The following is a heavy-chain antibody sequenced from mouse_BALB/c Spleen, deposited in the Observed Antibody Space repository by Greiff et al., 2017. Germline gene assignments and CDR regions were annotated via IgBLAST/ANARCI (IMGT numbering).Heavy chain of an antibody. CDR1: GYNFTSYW. V-gene: IGHV1-55*01. CDR2: IYPGSGST. D-gene: IGHD1-1*01. J-gene: IGHJ4*01. Sequence: QVQLQQPGAELVKPGTSVKLSCKASGYNFTSYWINWVKLRPGQGLEWIGDIYPGSGSTNYNEKFKSKATLTVDTSSSTAYMQLSSLASEDSALYYCARCPTLAGDAMDYWGQGTSVTVSS. CDR3: ARCPTLAGDAMDY.